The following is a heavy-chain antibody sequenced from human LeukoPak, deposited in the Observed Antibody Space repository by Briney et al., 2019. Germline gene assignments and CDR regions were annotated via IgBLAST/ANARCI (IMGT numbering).Heavy chain of an antibody. J-gene: IGHJ4*02. CDR3: ARDAYYGSGSYPY. V-gene: IGHV1-2*02. CDR2: INPDSGGT. Sequence: ASVKVSCKASGYTFTDYYMHWVRQAPGRGLEWMGWINPDSGGTDYAQKFQGRVTMTRDTSISTAYMELRRLRSDDTAVFYCARDAYYGSGSYPYWGQGTLVTVSS. CDR1: GYTFTDYY. D-gene: IGHD3-10*01.